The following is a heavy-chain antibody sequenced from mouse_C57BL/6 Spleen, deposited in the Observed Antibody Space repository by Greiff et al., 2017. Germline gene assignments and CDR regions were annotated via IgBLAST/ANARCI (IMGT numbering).Heavy chain of an antibody. D-gene: IGHD1-1*01. CDR2: ISSGGDYI. Sequence: EVQRVESGEGLVKPGGSLKLSCAASGFTFSSYAMSWVRQTPEKRLEWVAYISSGGDYIYYADTVKGRFTSSRDKARNTLYLQMSSLKSEDTAMDYCTRVGSSPYWYFDVWGTGTTVTVSS. CDR1: GFTFSSYA. CDR3: TRVGSSPYWYFDV. J-gene: IGHJ1*03. V-gene: IGHV5-9-1*02.